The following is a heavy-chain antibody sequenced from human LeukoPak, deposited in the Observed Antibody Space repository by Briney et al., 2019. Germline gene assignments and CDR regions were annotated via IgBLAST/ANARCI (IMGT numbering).Heavy chain of an antibody. D-gene: IGHD6-6*01. CDR1: GFTFSSYS. CDR2: ISSSSGYK. J-gene: IGHJ4*02. Sequence: GGSLTLSCAVSGFTFSSYSMTWVRQAPGKGLEWVSSISSSSGYKYYADSVKGRFTISRDNSKNMLYLQMNSLRAEDTAVYYCAKWKYSNSGIDDYWGQGTLVTVSS. CDR3: AKWKYSNSGIDDY. V-gene: IGHV3-21*04.